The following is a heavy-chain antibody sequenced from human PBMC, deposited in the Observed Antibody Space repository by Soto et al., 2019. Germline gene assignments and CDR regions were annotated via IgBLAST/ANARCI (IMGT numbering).Heavy chain of an antibody. CDR1: GFTFSSYA. J-gene: IGHJ6*02. Sequence: EVQLVESGGGLVQPGGSLRLSCAASGFTFSSYAMHWVRQAPGKGLEYVSVITSNGGNTDYASSVKGRFTISRDNSKNTLYLQRGSLRAEDMAVYYCARRIPFGYGRDVWGQGTTVTVSS. D-gene: IGHD2-21*01. CDR3: ARRIPFGYGRDV. V-gene: IGHV3-64*01. CDR2: ITSNGGNT.